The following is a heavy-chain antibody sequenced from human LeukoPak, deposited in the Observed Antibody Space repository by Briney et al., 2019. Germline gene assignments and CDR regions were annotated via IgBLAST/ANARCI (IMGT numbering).Heavy chain of an antibody. J-gene: IGHJ4*02. D-gene: IGHD5-18*01. CDR2: IKSKTDGGTT. V-gene: IGHV3-15*01. CDR1: GFTFSNAW. CDR3: TTVLVGYSYGLDDY. Sequence: GGSLRLSCAASGFTFSNAWMSSVRQAPGKGLEWVGRIKSKTDGGTTDYAAPVKGRFTISRDDSKNTLYLQMNSLKTEDTAVYYCTTVLVGYSYGLDDYWGQGTLVTVSS.